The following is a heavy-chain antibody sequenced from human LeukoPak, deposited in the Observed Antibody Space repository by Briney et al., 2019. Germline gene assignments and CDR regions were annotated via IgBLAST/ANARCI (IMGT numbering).Heavy chain of an antibody. D-gene: IGHD5-18*01. CDR1: GGSFSGYY. J-gene: IGHJ4*02. V-gene: IGHV4-34*01. CDR3: ARHGPYSYGLYYFDY. Sequence: SETLSLTCAVYGGSFSGYYWSWIRQPPGKGLEWIGSIYYSGSTYYNPSLKSRVTISVDTSKNQFSLKLSSVTAADTAVYYCARHGPYSYGLYYFDYWGQGTLVTVSS. CDR2: IYYSGST.